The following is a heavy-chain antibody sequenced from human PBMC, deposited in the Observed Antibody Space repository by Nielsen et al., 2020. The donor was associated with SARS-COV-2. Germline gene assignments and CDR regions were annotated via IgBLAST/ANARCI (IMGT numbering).Heavy chain of an antibody. CDR3: ARVMSSWPFDAFDI. CDR2: INAGNGNT. Sequence: ASVKVSCKASGYTFTSYAMNWVRQAPGQGLEWMGWINAGNGNTKYSQKFQGRVTITRDTSASTAYMELSSLRSEDTAVYYCARVMSSWPFDAFDIWGQGTMVTVSS. CDR1: GYTFTSYA. V-gene: IGHV1-3*01. J-gene: IGHJ3*02. D-gene: IGHD6-13*01.